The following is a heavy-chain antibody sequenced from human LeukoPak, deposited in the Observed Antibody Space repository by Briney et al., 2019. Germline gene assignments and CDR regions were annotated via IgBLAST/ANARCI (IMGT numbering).Heavy chain of an antibody. Sequence: PGRSLRLSCAASGFTFSNYALHWVRQAPGEGLEWVAVISYDGGNKDYTDSVKGRLTISRDNAKNSLYLQMNSLRDEDTAVYYCASSGSYRFDYWGQGTLVTVSS. CDR1: GFTFSNYA. J-gene: IGHJ4*02. CDR2: ISYDGGNK. V-gene: IGHV3-30*04. CDR3: ASSGSYRFDY. D-gene: IGHD1-26*01.